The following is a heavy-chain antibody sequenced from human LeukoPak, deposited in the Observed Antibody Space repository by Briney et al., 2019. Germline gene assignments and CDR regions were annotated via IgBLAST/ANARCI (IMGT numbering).Heavy chain of an antibody. D-gene: IGHD3-22*01. CDR3: ARDLEGRYYYDSSGYKDY. CDR1: GGTFISYA. J-gene: IGHJ4*02. V-gene: IGHV1-69*05. Sequence: GSSVKVSCKASGGTFISYAISWVRQAPGQGREWRGGIIPIFGTANYAQKFQGRVTMTRDTSISTAYMELSRLRSDDTAVYYCARDLEGRYYYDSSGYKDYWGQGTLVTVSS. CDR2: IIPIFGTA.